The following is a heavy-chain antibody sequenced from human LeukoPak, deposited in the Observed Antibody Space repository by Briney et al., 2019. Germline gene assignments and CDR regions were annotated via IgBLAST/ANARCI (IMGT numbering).Heavy chain of an antibody. V-gene: IGHV4-4*07. Sequence: SETLSLTCTVSGGAISSYYWSWIRQPAGKGLEWIGRIYTSGSTNYNPSLKSRVTMSVDTSKNQFSLKLSSVTAADTAVYYCARDRREIAAAVHYWYFDLWGRGTLVTVSP. CDR3: ARDRREIAAAVHYWYFDL. CDR1: GGAISSYY. CDR2: IYTSGST. J-gene: IGHJ2*01. D-gene: IGHD6-13*01.